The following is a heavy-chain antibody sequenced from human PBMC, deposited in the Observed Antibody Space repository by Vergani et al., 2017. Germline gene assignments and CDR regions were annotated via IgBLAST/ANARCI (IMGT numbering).Heavy chain of an antibody. V-gene: IGHV6-1*01. CDR2: TYYRSKWYN. J-gene: IGHJ5*02. CDR3: ARVGPGYDFGRGGIVDP. Sequence: QVQLQQSGPGLVKPSQTLSLTCAISGDSVSSNSAAWNWIRQSPSRGLEWLGRTYYRSKWYNDYAVSVKSRITINPDTSKNQFSLQLSSVTAADTAVYYCARVGPGYDFGRGGIVDPWGQGTLVTVSS. D-gene: IGHD3-3*01. CDR1: GDSVSSNSAA.